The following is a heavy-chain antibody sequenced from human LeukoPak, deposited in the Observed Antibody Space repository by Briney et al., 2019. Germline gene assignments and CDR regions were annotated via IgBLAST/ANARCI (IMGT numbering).Heavy chain of an antibody. J-gene: IGHJ4*02. CDR3: AKRGVVIRVILVGFHKEAYYFDS. CDR1: GITLSNYG. V-gene: IGHV3-23*01. Sequence: GGSLRLSCAVSGITLSNYGMSWVRQAPGKGLEWVAGISGSGGGTNYADSVKGRFTISRDNPKSTLYLQMNSLRAEDTAVYFCAKRGVVIRVILVGFHKEAYYFDSWGQGALVTVSS. CDR2: ISGSGGGT. D-gene: IGHD3-22*01.